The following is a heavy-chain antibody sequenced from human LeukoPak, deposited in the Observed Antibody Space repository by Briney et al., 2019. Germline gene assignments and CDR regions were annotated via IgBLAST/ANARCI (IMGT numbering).Heavy chain of an antibody. CDR3: ASSGGYCTNGVCHRWWAFDI. D-gene: IGHD2-8*01. CDR2: IYHSGST. J-gene: IGHJ3*02. Sequence: PSETLSLTCAVSGGFISSSNWWSWVRQPPGKGLDWIGEIYHSGSTNYNPSLKSRVTISVDKSKNQFSLKLSSVTAADTAVYYCASSGGYCTNGVCHRWWAFDIWGQGTMVTVSS. CDR1: GGFISSSNW. V-gene: IGHV4-4*02.